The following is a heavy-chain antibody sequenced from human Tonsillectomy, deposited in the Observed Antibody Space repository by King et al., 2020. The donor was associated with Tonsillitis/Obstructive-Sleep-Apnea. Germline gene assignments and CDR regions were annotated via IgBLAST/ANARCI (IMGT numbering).Heavy chain of an antibody. Sequence: DVQLVESGGGLVQPGGSLRLSCAASGFTFSSYEMNWVRQAPGKGLEWVSYISSSGSTIYYADSVKGRFTISRDNAKNSLYLQMNSLRAADTAVYYCARAARSSGYYPLLDYWGQGTLVTVSS. CDR3: ARAARSSGYYPLLDY. V-gene: IGHV3-48*03. J-gene: IGHJ4*02. CDR1: GFTFSSYE. D-gene: IGHD3-22*01. CDR2: ISSSGSTI.